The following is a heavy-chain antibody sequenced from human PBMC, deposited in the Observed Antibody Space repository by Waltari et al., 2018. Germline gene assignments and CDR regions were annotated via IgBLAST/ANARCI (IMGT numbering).Heavy chain of an antibody. CDR2: ISSTGTDT. J-gene: IGHJ4*02. Sequence: EVNLVESGGGLVRPGGSLRLSCATSGFTFNLHHINWVRQAPGKGLEVVSLISSTGTDTFYADSVKGRFSISRDNAQTSVYLQLNSLKVEDTAVYYCAKDMGFSVGATAFDYWGQGTLVTVSS. CDR3: AKDMGFSVGATAFDY. V-gene: IGHV3-21*01. D-gene: IGHD1-26*01. CDR1: GFTFNLHH.